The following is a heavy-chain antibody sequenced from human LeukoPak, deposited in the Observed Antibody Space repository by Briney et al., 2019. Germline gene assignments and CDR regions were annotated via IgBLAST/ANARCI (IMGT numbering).Heavy chain of an antibody. D-gene: IGHD2-8*01. CDR2: IHYSGNT. CDR1: GGSISGYY. J-gene: IGHJ4*02. Sequence: PSETLSLTCTVSGGSISGYYWAWIRQPPGKVLEWIGYIHYSGNTNYNPSLKSRVTMSVDTSKNQFSLIVTSVTAADTAVYYCTKIANGGLSVYWGQGALVTVSS. V-gene: IGHV4-59*01. CDR3: TKIANGGLSVY.